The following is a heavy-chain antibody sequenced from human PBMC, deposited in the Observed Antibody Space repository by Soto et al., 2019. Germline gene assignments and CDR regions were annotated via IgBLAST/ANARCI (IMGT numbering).Heavy chain of an antibody. CDR1: GFTFSSYS. CDR2: ISSSSSYI. J-gene: IGHJ6*02. D-gene: IGHD6-6*01. Sequence: GGSLRLSCAASGFTFSSYSMNWVRQAPGKGLEWVSSISSSSSYIYYADSVKGRFTISRDNAKNSLYLQMNSLRAEDTAVYYCARGSSGGFYYYYGMDVWGQGTTVTVSS. V-gene: IGHV3-21*01. CDR3: ARGSSGGFYYYYGMDV.